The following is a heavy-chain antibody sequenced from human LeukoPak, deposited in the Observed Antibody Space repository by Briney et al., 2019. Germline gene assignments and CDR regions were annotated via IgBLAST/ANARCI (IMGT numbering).Heavy chain of an antibody. CDR2: INPNSGGT. V-gene: IGHV1-2*02. Sequence: ASVKVSCKASGYTFTSYYMHWVRQAPGQGLEWMGWINPNSGGTNYAQKFQGRVTMTRDTSISTAYMELSRLRSDDTAVYYCARANFVVVTAIRSSGFDYWGQGTLVTVSS. J-gene: IGHJ4*02. CDR1: GYTFTSYY. CDR3: ARANFVVVTAIRSSGFDY. D-gene: IGHD2-21*02.